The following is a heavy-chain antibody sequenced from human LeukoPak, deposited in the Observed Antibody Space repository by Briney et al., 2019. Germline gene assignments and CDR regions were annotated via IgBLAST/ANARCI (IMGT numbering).Heavy chain of an antibody. Sequence: GGSLRVSCAASGFTFSSYTMNWVRQAPGKGLEWVSSISSSSSYIYYADSVKGRFTISRDNAKNSLYLQMNSLRAEDTAVYYCARGYGRADYWGQGTLVTVSS. D-gene: IGHD6-13*01. CDR1: GFTFSSYT. CDR2: ISSSSSYI. CDR3: ARGYGRADY. V-gene: IGHV3-21*01. J-gene: IGHJ4*02.